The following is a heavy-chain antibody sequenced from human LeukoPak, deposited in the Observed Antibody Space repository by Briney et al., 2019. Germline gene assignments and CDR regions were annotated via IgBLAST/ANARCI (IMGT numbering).Heavy chain of an antibody. V-gene: IGHV1-69*05. CDR3: ARAFGWARYYYYMDV. Sequence: ASVKVSCKASGGSFSSYTIIWVRQAPGQGLGWMGGIIPIFGTANYAQKFQGRVTITTDESTSTAYMELSSLRSEDTAVYYCARAFGWARYYYYMDVWGKGTTVTVSS. D-gene: IGHD3-16*01. CDR1: GGSFSSYT. J-gene: IGHJ6*03. CDR2: IIPIFGTA.